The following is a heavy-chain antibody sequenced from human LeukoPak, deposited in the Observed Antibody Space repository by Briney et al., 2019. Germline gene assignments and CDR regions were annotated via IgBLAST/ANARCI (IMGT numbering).Heavy chain of an antibody. CDR3: AKAELGVDTFFDY. D-gene: IGHD3-3*01. V-gene: IGHV3-23*01. CDR1: GFTFSSYA. CDR2: LSGSGAGT. Sequence: GGSLRLSCAASGFTFSSYAMSWVRQAPGKGLEWVATLSGSGAGTYYSDSVQGRFTISRDNSKRTLFLQMNSLRAEDTAFYYCAKAELGVDTFFDYWGQGTLVTVSS. J-gene: IGHJ4*02.